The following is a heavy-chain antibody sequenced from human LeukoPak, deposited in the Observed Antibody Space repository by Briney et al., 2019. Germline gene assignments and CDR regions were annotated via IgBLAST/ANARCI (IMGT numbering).Heavy chain of an antibody. Sequence: EWVSAIGTAGDTYYPGSVKGRFTISRENAKNSLYLQMNSLRAGDTAVYYCARGSELKHFDYWGQGTLVTVSS. CDR2: IGTAGDT. CDR3: ARGSELKHFDY. J-gene: IGHJ4*02. V-gene: IGHV3-13*01. D-gene: IGHD6-25*01.